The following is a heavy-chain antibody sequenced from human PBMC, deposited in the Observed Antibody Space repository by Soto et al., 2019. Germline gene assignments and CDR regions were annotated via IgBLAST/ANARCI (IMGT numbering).Heavy chain of an antibody. D-gene: IGHD2-8*01. J-gene: IGHJ4*02. CDR1: GFTFSSHA. V-gene: IGHV3-23*01. CDR2: ISGSGVST. Sequence: PVGSLRLSCAASGFTFSSHAMSWVRQAPGKGLEWVSTISGSGVSTYYADSVKGRFTISRDNSKNTLNLQMNSLRAEDTAVYYCAKDNGAEGDYFDYWGQGSLVTVSS. CDR3: AKDNGAEGDYFDY.